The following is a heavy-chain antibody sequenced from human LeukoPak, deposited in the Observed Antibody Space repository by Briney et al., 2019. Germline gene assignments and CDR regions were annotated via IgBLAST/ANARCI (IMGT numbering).Heavy chain of an antibody. J-gene: IGHJ6*03. Sequence: PSETLSLTCTVSGGSISSYYWSWIRQPAGKGLEWIGRIYTSGSTNYNPSLKSRVTISVDTSKNQFSLKLSSVTAADTAVYYCARSAMVRTYYYYYMDVWGKGTTVTVSS. D-gene: IGHD5-18*01. CDR1: GGSISSYY. V-gene: IGHV4-4*07. CDR2: IYTSGST. CDR3: ARSAMVRTYYYYYMDV.